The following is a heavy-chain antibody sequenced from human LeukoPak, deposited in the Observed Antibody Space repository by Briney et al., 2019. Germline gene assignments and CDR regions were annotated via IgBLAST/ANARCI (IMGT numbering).Heavy chain of an antibody. CDR2: ISGRGGRT. Sequence: GGSLRLSCAASGFTFSSYGMSWVRQAPGKGLEWVSAISGRGGRTNYADSVKGRFTISRDNSKNTLYLLMYSLRDEDTAVYYCAKGQNIDDHYYYHYYMDVWGKGTTVTISS. D-gene: IGHD1/OR15-1a*01. CDR1: GFTFSSYG. CDR3: AKGQNIDDHYYYHYYMDV. J-gene: IGHJ6*03. V-gene: IGHV3-23*01.